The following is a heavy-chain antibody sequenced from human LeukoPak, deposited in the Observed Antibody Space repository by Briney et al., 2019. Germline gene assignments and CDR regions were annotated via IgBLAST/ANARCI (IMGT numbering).Heavy chain of an antibody. V-gene: IGHV3-30*18. J-gene: IGHJ4*02. D-gene: IGHD3-9*01. CDR1: GFTFNNYG. CDR2: ISYDGSNN. Sequence: PGRSLRLSCAASGFTFNNYGMHWVRQAPGKGLEWVAFISYDGSNNYYADSVKGRFTISRDNSKNTLYLQMSSLRAEDTAVYYCVKDEYYDILTGYYKGLFLDYWGQGTLVTVSS. CDR3: VKDEYYDILTGYYKGLFLDY.